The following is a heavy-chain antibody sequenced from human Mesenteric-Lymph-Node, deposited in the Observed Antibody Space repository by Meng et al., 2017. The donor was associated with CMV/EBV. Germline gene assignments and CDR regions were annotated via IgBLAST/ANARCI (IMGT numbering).Heavy chain of an antibody. CDR2: SYYSGST. CDR3: ARDNTTVCYFDY. D-gene: IGHD4-17*01. CDR1: GGFNSSGGVH. V-gene: IGHV4-31*02. J-gene: IGHJ4*02. Sequence: CTVSGGFNSSGGVHWRWVRQQPWMGLACIGYSYYSGSTHYNPSLISRVTISVDTSKRLCSLKLSSVTAAYTAVYYCARDNTTVCYFDYWGQGTLVTVSS.